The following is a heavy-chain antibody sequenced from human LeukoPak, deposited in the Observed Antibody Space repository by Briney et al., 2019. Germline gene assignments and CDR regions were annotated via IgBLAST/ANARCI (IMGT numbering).Heavy chain of an antibody. CDR1: GFTFGDYA. CDR3: TRALGVSYSSGHY. V-gene: IGHV3-49*04. D-gene: IGHD6-19*01. CDR2: IRSKAYGGTT. Sequence: PGGSLRLSCTASGFTFGDYAMSWVRQAPGKGLEWVGFIRSKAYGGTTEYAASVKGRFTISRDDSKSIAYLQMNSLKTEDTAVYYCTRALGVSYSSGHYWGQGTLVTVSS. J-gene: IGHJ4*02.